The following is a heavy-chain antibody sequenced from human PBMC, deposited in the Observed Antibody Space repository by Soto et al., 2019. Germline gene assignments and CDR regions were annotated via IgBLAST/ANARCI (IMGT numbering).Heavy chain of an antibody. V-gene: IGHV1-69*12. Sequence: QVQLVQSGAEVKKPGSSVTLSCKASGGTFSSYAISWVRQAPGQGLAWMGGIIPIFGTANYAQKFQGRVTITADESTSTGYRELSSLRSEDTAVYYCARHSRAPGLYYYGMDVWGRGPTFTVSS. J-gene: IGHJ6*02. CDR3: ARHSRAPGLYYYGMDV. CDR2: IIPIFGTA. D-gene: IGHD6-13*01. CDR1: GGTFSSYA.